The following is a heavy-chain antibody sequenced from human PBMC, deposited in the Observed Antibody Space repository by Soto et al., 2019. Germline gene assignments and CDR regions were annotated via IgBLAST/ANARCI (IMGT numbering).Heavy chain of an antibody. V-gene: IGHV3-21*01. CDR2: ISSSSSYI. Sequence: EVQLVESGGGLVKPGGSLRLSCAASGFTFSSYSMNWVRQAPGKGLEWVSSISSSSSYIYYADSVKGRFTISRDNAKNSLYLQMNSPRAEDTAVYYCARSDIAARPQGSYFDYWGQGTLVTVSS. J-gene: IGHJ4*02. CDR3: ARSDIAARPQGSYFDY. D-gene: IGHD6-6*01. CDR1: GFTFSSYS.